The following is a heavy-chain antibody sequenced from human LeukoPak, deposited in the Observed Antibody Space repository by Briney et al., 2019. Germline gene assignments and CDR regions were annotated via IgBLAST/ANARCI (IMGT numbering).Heavy chain of an antibody. CDR2: IYYSGST. V-gene: IGHV4-59*01. J-gene: IGHJ5*02. CDR1: GGPISSYY. D-gene: IGHD2/OR15-2a*01. Sequence: SETLSLTCTVSGGPISSYYWSWIRQPPGKGLEWIGYIYYSGSTNYNPSLKSRVTISVDTSKNQFSLKLSSVTAADTAVYYCARFLYRWFDHWGQGTLVTVSS. CDR3: ARFLYRWFDH.